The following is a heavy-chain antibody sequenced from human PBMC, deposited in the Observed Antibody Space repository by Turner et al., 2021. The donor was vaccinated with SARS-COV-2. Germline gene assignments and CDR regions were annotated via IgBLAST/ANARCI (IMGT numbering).Heavy chain of an antibody. CDR1: GFVVSSNS. J-gene: IGHJ6*02. CDR3: ARPFGTAVVPPS. Sequence: EVQLVETGGGLIQPVGSLRLSCAASGFVVSSNSMNWVRQAPGKGLEWISVIDSGGSTYYADSVKGRFTISRDSSKNTLYLQMNSLRAEDTAVYYCARPFGTAVVPPSWGQGTTVTVSS. V-gene: IGHV3-53*02. D-gene: IGHD2-2*01. CDR2: IDSGGST.